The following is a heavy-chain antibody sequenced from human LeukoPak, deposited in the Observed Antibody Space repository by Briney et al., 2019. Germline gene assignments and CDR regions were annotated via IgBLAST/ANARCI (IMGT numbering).Heavy chain of an antibody. CDR1: GFTFSSYG. D-gene: IGHD2-2*01. Sequence: PGGSLRLSCAASGFTFSSYGMHWVRQAPGKGLEWVAVISYDGSNKYYADSVKGRFTISRDNSKNTPYLQMNSLRAEDTAVYYCAKDEDIVVVPAATYYYYGMDVWGKGTTVTVSS. CDR2: ISYDGSNK. J-gene: IGHJ6*04. V-gene: IGHV3-30*18. CDR3: AKDEDIVVVPAATYYYYGMDV.